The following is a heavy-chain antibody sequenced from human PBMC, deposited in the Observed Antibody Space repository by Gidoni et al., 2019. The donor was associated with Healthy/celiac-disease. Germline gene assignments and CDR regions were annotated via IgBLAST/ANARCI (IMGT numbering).Heavy chain of an antibody. V-gene: IGHV3-66*01. CDR3: ASGAAQTSQLVMYYYYYYYMDV. J-gene: IGHJ6*03. Sequence: EGQLVEAGGGLVQPGGYRSLAWTASGFTVRSNYMSWGRRAPGKGLEWVSVIYSGGSPSYADSVKGRFTISRDNSKNTLYLQMNSLRAEDTAVYYCASGAAQTSQLVMYYYYYYYMDVWGKGTTVTVSS. D-gene: IGHD6-13*01. CDR1: GFTVRSNY. CDR2: IYSGGSP.